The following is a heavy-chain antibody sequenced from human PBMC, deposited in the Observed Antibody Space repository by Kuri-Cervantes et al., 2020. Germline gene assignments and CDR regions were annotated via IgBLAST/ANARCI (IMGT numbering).Heavy chain of an antibody. CDR2: ISYDGSNK. V-gene: IGHV3-30*03. Sequence: GESLKISCVASGFTFSSYGMHWVRQAPGKGLEWVAVISYDGSNKYYADSVKGRFTISRDNSKNTLYLQMNSLRAEDTAVYYCTYGSGSYYKTPFDYWGQGTLVTVSS. D-gene: IGHD3-10*01. CDR1: GFTFSSYG. J-gene: IGHJ4*02. CDR3: TYGSGSYYKTPFDY.